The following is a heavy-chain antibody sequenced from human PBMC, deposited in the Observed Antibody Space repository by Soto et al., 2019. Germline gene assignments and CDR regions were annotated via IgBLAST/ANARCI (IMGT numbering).Heavy chain of an antibody. V-gene: IGHV1-69*01. Sequence: QVQLVQSGAEVKKTGSSVKVSCKTSGGTFSTFGISWVRQAPGQGLEWMGGIIPFFETAEYSQKFEDRITITADESTNTVYMDLISLTSEDTAIYYCARTAPMDAGDKYYYDFWGQGALVTVSS. D-gene: IGHD3-16*01. J-gene: IGHJ4*02. CDR1: GGTFSTFG. CDR2: IIPFFETA. CDR3: ARTAPMDAGDKYYYDF.